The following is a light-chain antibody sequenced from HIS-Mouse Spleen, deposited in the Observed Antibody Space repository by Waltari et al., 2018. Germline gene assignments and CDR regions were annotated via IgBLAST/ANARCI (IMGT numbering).Light chain of an antibody. Sequence: QSALTQPASVSGSPGQSITLSCTGTRRDVVSYTLVSWFQQHPGKAPKLMIYEGSKRPSGVSNRFSGSKSGNTASLTISGLQAEDEADYYCCSYAGSSTWVFGGGTKLTVL. V-gene: IGLV2-23*01. J-gene: IGLJ3*02. CDR3: CSYAGSSTWV. CDR2: EGS. CDR1: RRDVVSYTL.